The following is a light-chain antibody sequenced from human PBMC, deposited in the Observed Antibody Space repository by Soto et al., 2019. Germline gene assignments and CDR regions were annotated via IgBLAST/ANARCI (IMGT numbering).Light chain of an antibody. CDR3: QQYDSYPWT. CDR2: KAS. CDR1: QSISEW. J-gene: IGKJ1*01. V-gene: IGKV1-5*03. Sequence: DIQMTQSPSTLSASVGDRVTITCRASQSISEWLAWYQQKPGKVPRLLIYKASTLKSGVPSRFSGSGSETEFTLTINSLQPDDFATYYCQQYDSYPWTFGQGTQVEIK.